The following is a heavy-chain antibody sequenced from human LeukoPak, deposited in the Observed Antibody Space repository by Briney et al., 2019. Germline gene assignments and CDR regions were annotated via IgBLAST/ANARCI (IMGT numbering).Heavy chain of an antibody. CDR3: ARGAKAF. J-gene: IGHJ4*02. CDR1: GYTFTGYH. Sequence: ASVKVSCKASGYTFTGYHIHWIRQAPGQGLEWMGWINPETGDTNYAQKFQDRVTLTRDTSLITFYMALSSLRSDDTAVYYCARGAKAFWGQGTLVTVSS. CDR2: INPETGDT. V-gene: IGHV1-2*02.